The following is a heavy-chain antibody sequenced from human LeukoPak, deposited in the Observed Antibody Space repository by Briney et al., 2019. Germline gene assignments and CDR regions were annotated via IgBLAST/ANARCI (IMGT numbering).Heavy chain of an antibody. CDR1: GGSISSYY. Sequence: SETLSLTCTVSGGSISSYYWSWIRQPPGKGLEWIGYIYYSGSINYNPSLKSRVTISVDTSKNQFSLKLRSVTAADTAVYYCARYSGSYSGFDYWGQRTLVTVSS. CDR2: IYYSGSI. J-gene: IGHJ4*02. D-gene: IGHD1-26*01. CDR3: ARYSGSYSGFDY. V-gene: IGHV4-59*08.